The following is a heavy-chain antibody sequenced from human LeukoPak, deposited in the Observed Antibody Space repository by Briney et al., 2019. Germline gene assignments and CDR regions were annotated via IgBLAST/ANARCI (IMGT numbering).Heavy chain of an antibody. Sequence: SETLSLTCTVSGGSISSYYWSWIRQPPGKGLEWIGYIYYSGSTNYNPSLKSRVTISVDTSKNQFSLELSSVTAEDTAVYYCARDPNGMDVWGKGTTVTVSS. CDR3: ARDPNGMDV. CDR2: IYYSGST. V-gene: IGHV4-59*01. J-gene: IGHJ6*04. CDR1: GGSISSYY.